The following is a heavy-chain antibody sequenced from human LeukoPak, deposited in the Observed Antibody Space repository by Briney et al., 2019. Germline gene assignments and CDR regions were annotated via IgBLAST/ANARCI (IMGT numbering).Heavy chain of an antibody. CDR3: ARDRGWYHADS. V-gene: IGHV3-7*01. CDR1: VYTFSFSW. CDR2: IKEDGSWK. D-gene: IGHD6-19*01. J-gene: IGHJ4*02. Sequence: GGSLRLFCAASVYTFSFSWMGWARQAPGEGLEWVANIKEDGSWKHYAVSVQGRFTISRDNAKNSLYLQMNSLRAEDTAVYYCARDRGWYHADSWGQGTLVTVSS.